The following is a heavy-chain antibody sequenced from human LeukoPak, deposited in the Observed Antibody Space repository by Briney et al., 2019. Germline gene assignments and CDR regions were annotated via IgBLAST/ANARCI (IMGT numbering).Heavy chain of an antibody. CDR3: TKRAAAGRGY. CDR1: GFTFSSYS. J-gene: IGHJ4*02. V-gene: IGHV3-30-3*02. CDR2: ISYDGSNK. D-gene: IGHD6-13*01. Sequence: GGSLRLSCAASGFTFSSYSMHWVRQAPGKGLEWVAVISYDGSNKYYADSVKGRFTIPRDNSKKTPYLQMNSLRAEDTALYYCTKRAAAGRGYWGPGTLVTVSS.